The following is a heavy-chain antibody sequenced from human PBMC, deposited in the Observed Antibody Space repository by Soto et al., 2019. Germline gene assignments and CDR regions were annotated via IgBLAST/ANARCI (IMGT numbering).Heavy chain of an antibody. J-gene: IGHJ4*02. CDR2: ISAYNGNT. Sequence: GAAVQVSCEASGYTFTRYGISRVRQAPGQGLERMGWISAYNGNTNYAQKLQGRVTMTTDTSTSTAYMELRSLRSDDTAVYYCARDVTLGYCSSTSCYEANKFDYWGQGTLLTVPS. D-gene: IGHD2-2*01. CDR3: ARDVTLGYCSSTSCYEANKFDY. CDR1: GYTFTRYG. V-gene: IGHV1-18*01.